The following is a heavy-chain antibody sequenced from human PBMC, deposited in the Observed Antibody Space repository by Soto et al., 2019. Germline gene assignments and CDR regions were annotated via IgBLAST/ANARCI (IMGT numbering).Heavy chain of an antibody. Sequence: SVKVSCKASGGTFSSYAISWVRQAPGQGLEWMGGIIPIFGTANYAQKFQGRVTITADKSTSTAYMELSSLRSEDTAVYCCARDPVVPAATARDYYYYYGMDVWGQGTTVTVSS. CDR3: ARDPVVPAATARDYYYYYGMDV. J-gene: IGHJ6*02. CDR2: IIPIFGTA. V-gene: IGHV1-69*06. D-gene: IGHD2-2*01. CDR1: GGTFSSYA.